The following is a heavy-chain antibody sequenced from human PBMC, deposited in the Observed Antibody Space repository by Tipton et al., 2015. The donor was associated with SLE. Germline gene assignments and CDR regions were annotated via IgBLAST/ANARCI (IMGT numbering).Heavy chain of an antibody. Sequence: SLRLSCAASGFTFTSFAMNWVRQAPGKGLEWLSFISTSGTTIYYADSVKGRFTLSRDNAKNSLYLQMSSLRPEDTALYYCAKLTTTGAGGYFDFWGQGTLVTVSS. CDR3: AKLTTTGAGGYFDF. CDR1: GFTFTSFA. D-gene: IGHD1-1*01. V-gene: IGHV3-48*03. J-gene: IGHJ4*02. CDR2: ISTSGTTI.